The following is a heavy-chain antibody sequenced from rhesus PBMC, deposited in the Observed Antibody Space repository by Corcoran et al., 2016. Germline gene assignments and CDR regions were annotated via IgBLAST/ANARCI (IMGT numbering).Heavy chain of an antibody. CDR2: CDGNSAGT. V-gene: IGHV4-81*01. D-gene: IGHD3-3*01. CDR1: GGSISGYY. J-gene: IGHJ6*01. CDR3: ARERTVITLDWAYYFGLDS. Sequence: QVQLQESGPGLVKPSETLSLTCNVSGGSISGYYWNWIRQPPGKGLEWIGNCDGNSAGTNSSPSLKSRVTISKDTSKNQFSLKLSSVTAADTAVYYCARERTVITLDWAYYFGLDSWGQGVVVTVSS.